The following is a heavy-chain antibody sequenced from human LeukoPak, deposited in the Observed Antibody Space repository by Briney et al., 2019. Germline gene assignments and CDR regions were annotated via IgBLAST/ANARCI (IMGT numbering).Heavy chain of an antibody. J-gene: IGHJ4*02. D-gene: IGHD3-3*01. CDR2: ISAYSGDT. V-gene: IGHV1-18*01. Sequence: ASVKVSCKTSGYTFTDFGVSWVRQAPGQGLEWMGWISAYSGDTNYSHNLQGRVTMTTDTSTSTAHMELRSLRSDDTAMYYCARGRPSDFWGQGTLVTVSS. CDR1: GYTFTDFG. CDR3: ARGRPSDF.